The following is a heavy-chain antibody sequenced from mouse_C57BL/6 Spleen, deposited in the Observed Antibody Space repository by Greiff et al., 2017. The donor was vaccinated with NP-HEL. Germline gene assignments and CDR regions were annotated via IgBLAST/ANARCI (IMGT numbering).Heavy chain of an antibody. Sequence: VQLKQSGPELVKPGASVKMSCKASGYTFTDYNMHWVKQSHGKSLEWIGYINPNNGGTSYNQKFKGKATLTVNKSSSTAYMELRSLTSEDSAVYYCARGDSGIYYYGSSHPWFAYWGQGTLVTVSA. D-gene: IGHD1-1*01. V-gene: IGHV1-22*01. J-gene: IGHJ3*01. CDR1: GYTFTDYN. CDR3: ARGDSGIYYYGSSHPWFAY. CDR2: INPNNGGT.